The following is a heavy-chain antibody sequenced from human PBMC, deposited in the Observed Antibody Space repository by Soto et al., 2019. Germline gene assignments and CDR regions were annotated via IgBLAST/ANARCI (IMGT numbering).Heavy chain of an antibody. J-gene: IGHJ6*02. Sequence: ASVKVSCNASGYDFTAYDINWVRQASGQGLEWMGWMNPINGATGTARRFQGRVSMTRNTDTGTAYLELTSLRSDDTAVYFCGRGPSPRAPAGGTPYYYAMDVWGQGTTVTVSS. V-gene: IGHV1-8*02. D-gene: IGHD2-2*01. CDR1: GYDFTAYD. CDR2: MNPINGAT. CDR3: GRGPSPRAPAGGTPYYYAMDV.